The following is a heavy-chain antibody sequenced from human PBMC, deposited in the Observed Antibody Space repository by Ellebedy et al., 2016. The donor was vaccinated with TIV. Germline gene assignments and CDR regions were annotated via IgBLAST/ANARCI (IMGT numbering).Heavy chain of an antibody. Sequence: GGSLRLSCAASGFTFSSYGMHWVRQAPGKGLEWVAVIWNDGSNKYYADSVKGRFTISRDNAKNSLYLQTNSLRAEDTAVYYCARDQDDTASFDYWGQGTLVTVSS. CDR3: ARDQDDTASFDY. CDR1: GFTFSSYG. CDR2: IWNDGSNK. D-gene: IGHD5-18*01. J-gene: IGHJ4*02. V-gene: IGHV3-33*08.